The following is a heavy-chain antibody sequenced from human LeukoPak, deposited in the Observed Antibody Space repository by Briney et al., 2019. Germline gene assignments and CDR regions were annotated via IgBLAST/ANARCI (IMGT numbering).Heavy chain of an antibody. V-gene: IGHV1-69*05. J-gene: IGHJ4*02. CDR3: ARVFARSGEISGSYYYY. Sequence: SVKVSCKASGGTFSTYAINWVRQAPGQGLEWMGGVIPIFGTANYAQKFQGRVTITTDESTSTAYMELSSLRSEDTAVYYCARVFARSGEISGSYYYYWGQGTLVTVSS. CDR2: VIPIFGTA. CDR1: GGTFSTYA. D-gene: IGHD1-26*01.